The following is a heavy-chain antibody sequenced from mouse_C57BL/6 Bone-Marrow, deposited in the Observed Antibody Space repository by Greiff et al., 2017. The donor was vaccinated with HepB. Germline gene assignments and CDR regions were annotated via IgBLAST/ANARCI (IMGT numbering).Heavy chain of an antibody. J-gene: IGHJ2*01. CDR1: GYTFTSYW. D-gene: IGHD2-2*01. CDR2: IDPSDSET. Sequence: QVQLQQPGAELVRPGSSVKLSCKASGYTFTSYWMHWVKQRPIQGLEWIGNIDPSDSETHYNQKFKDKATLTVDKSSSTAYMQLSSLTSEDSAVYYCARWGYGYDGRFYFDYRGQGTTLTVSS. CDR3: ARWGYGYDGRFYFDY. V-gene: IGHV1-52*01.